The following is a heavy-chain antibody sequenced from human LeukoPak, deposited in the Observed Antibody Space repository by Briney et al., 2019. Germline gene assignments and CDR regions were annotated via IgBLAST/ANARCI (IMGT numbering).Heavy chain of an antibody. J-gene: IGHJ4*02. CDR3: VRGNYNFDY. CDR1: GESVSSTGAS. V-gene: IGHV6-1*01. Sequence: SPTLSLTCAISGESVSSTGASWNWIRQSPSRGLEWLGRTYYRSQWYYEYALSVKSRIIVAPDTSKNQFSLQLNSVTPEDTAVYYCVRGNYNFDYWGQGSLVTVSS. D-gene: IGHD5-24*01. CDR2: TYYRSQWYY.